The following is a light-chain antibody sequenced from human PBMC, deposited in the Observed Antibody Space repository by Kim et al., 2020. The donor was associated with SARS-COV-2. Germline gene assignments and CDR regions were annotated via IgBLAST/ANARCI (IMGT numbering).Light chain of an antibody. J-gene: IGKJ1*01. CDR2: GAS. Sequence: EVVMTQSPATLSVSPGERAALHCRASQSVGSNLAWYLQKPGQTPRLLLFGASTRAAGIPARFSGSGSGTDFTLTITSLQSEDFAVYYCQQYDHWPKTFGQGTKVDIK. CDR1: QSVGSN. V-gene: IGKV3-15*01. CDR3: QQYDHWPKT.